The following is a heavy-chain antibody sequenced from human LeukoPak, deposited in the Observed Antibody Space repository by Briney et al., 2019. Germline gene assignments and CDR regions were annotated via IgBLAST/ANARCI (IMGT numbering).Heavy chain of an antibody. CDR3: VSHSDAFDI. J-gene: IGHJ3*02. CDR1: GGSISSGGYY. V-gene: IGHV4-31*03. Sequence: SETLSLTCTVSGGSISSGGYYWSWIRQHPGKGLEWIGYIYYSGSTYYNPSLKSRVTISVDTSKNQFSLKLSSVTAADTAGDYCVSHSDAFDIWGKGTMVTVSS. CDR2: IYYSGST.